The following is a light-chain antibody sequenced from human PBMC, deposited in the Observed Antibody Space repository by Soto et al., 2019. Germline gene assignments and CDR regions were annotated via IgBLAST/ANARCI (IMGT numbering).Light chain of an antibody. Sequence: QSALTQPASVSGSPGQSITISCTGTSSDVGGYNHVSWYQQHPGKAPKLMIYDVTDRPSGVSNRFSGSKSGNTASLAISGLQAVDEADYYCNSYTSTNTLVFGGGTKVTVL. J-gene: IGLJ2*01. V-gene: IGLV2-14*03. CDR3: NSYTSTNTLV. CDR1: SSDVGGYNH. CDR2: DVT.